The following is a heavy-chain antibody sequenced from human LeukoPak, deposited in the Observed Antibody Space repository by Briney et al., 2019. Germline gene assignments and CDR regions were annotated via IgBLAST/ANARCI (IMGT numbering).Heavy chain of an antibody. D-gene: IGHD1-1*01. V-gene: IGHV1-2*02. J-gene: IGHJ6*02. CDR1: GYTFTGYY. CDR3: ARDRRNVVLYVDV. Sequence: ASVKVSCKASGYTFTGYYMHWVRQAPGPGLEWRGWINPNSGGTNYAQKFQGRVTMTRDTSISTAYMELSRLRSDDTAVYYCARDRRNVVLYVDVWGQGTTVTVSS. CDR2: INPNSGGT.